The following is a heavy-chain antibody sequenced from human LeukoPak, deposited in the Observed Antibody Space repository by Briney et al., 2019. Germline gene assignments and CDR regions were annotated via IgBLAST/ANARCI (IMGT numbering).Heavy chain of an antibody. D-gene: IGHD6-13*01. CDR1: GFTVSSNY. J-gene: IGHJ4*02. CDR2: IYSGGST. CDR3: ARDSPNMYSSSWYAQWLVEGYFDY. Sequence: GGSLRLSCAASGFTVSSNYMSWVRQAPGKGLEWVSVIYSGGSTYYADSVKGRFTISRDNSKSTLYIQMNSLRAEDTAVYYCARDSPNMYSSSWYAQWLVEGYFDYWGQGTLVTVSS. V-gene: IGHV3-53*01.